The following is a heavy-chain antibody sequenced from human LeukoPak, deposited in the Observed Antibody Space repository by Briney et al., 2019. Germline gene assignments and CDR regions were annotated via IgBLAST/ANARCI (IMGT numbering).Heavy chain of an antibody. V-gene: IGHV3-23*01. J-gene: IGHJ4*02. D-gene: IGHD6-19*01. CDR2: IGYGGADS. CDR1: GCTLSSYE. Sequence: GGSLRFSCTVSGCTLSSYEMTWFRQAPGKGLEWVSSIGYGGADSHYADSVKGRFTISRDNSKNTLYLQLSSLRADDTAVYYCTRNSGWYGISWGRGTLVTVSS. CDR3: TRNSGWYGIS.